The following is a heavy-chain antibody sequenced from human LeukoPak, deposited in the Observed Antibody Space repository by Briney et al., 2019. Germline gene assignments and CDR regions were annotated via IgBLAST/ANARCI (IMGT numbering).Heavy chain of an antibody. CDR2: ISSSSSYI. CDR3: ARDRIVRRPGTNWFDP. CDR1: GFTFSSYS. J-gene: IGHJ5*02. D-gene: IGHD3-22*01. Sequence: GGSLRLSCAASGFTFSSYSMNWVRQAPGKGLEWVSSISSSSSYIYYADSVKGRFTISRDNAKNSLYLQMNSLRAEDTAVYYCARDRIVRRPGTNWFDPWGQGTLPPSPQ. V-gene: IGHV3-21*01.